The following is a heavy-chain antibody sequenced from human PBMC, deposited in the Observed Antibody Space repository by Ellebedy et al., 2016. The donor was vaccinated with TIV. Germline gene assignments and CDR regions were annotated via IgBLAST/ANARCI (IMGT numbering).Heavy chain of an antibody. J-gene: IGHJ4*02. CDR2: INHSGST. CDR3: ARGIGGWGTGGSCSFFDY. CDR1: GGSFSGYY. D-gene: IGHD2-15*01. V-gene: IGHV4-34*01. Sequence: SETLSLXCAVYGGSFSGYYWSWIRQPPGKGLEWIGEINHSGSTNYNPSLKSRVTISVDTSKNQFSLKLSSVTAADTAVYYCARGIGGWGTGGSCSFFDYWGQGTLVTVSS.